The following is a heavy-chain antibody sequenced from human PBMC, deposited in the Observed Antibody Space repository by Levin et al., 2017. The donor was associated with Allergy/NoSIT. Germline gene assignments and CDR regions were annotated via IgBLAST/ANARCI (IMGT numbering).Heavy chain of an antibody. V-gene: IGHV1-69*04. Sequence: GASVKVSCKASGGTFSSYTISWVRQAPGQGLEWMGRIIPILGIANYAQKFQGRVTITADNSTSTAYMELSSLRSEDSAVYYCARDFGVTTSAHYDYWGQGTLVTVSS. J-gene: IGHJ4*02. CDR3: ARDFGVTTSAHYDY. CDR1: GGTFSSYT. CDR2: IIPILGIA. D-gene: IGHD4-17*01.